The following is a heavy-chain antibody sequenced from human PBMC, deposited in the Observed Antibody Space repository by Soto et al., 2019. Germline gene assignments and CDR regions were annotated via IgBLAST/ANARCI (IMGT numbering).Heavy chain of an antibody. J-gene: IGHJ4*02. V-gene: IGHV1-46*01. CDR1: GYTFTSYY. CDR3: ARDVWFGEFGFDY. Sequence: GASVKVSCKASGYTFTSYYMHWVRQAPGQGLEWMGIINASNGTTSYAQKLQGRVTMTTDTSTSTAYMELRSLRSDDTAVYYCARDVWFGEFGFDYWGQGTLVTVSS. CDR2: INASNGTT. D-gene: IGHD3-10*01.